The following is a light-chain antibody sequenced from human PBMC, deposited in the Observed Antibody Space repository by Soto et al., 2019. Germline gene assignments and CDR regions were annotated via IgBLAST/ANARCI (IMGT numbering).Light chain of an antibody. V-gene: IGKV3-15*01. J-gene: IGKJ5*01. Sequence: IAILGCRASQSVSSNLAWYQQKPGQAPRLLINGASTRATGIPARFCVSGSGTAYALALRSRHSGDSAVSFCERHYKGARSLGQGTRLEIK. CDR1: QSVSSN. CDR2: GAS. CDR3: ERHYKGARS.